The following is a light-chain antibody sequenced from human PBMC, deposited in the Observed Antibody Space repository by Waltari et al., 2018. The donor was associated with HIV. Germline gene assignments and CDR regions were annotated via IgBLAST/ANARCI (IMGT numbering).Light chain of an antibody. CDR2: DDS. V-gene: IGLV3-21*02. CDR1: NIGSKG. Sequence: SYVLTQPPSVSVAPGQTARITCGGNNIGSKGVHWYQQKPSQAPVLVVYDDSDRPSGIPGRFLGSSSGNTATLTISRVEAGDEADFYCQVWDSSTDLRVFGGGTKLTVL. J-gene: IGLJ2*01. CDR3: QVWDSSTDLRV.